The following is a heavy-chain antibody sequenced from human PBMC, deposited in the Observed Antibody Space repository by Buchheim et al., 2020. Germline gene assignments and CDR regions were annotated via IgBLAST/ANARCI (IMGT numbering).Heavy chain of an antibody. CDR3: ARDLGAAGQHFDY. CDR1: GFTFSSYE. J-gene: IGHJ4*02. Sequence: EVQLVESGGGLVQPGGSLRLSCAASGFTFSSYEMNWVRQAPGKGLEWVSYITSSGDIGCYADSVKGRFTNSRDNAKNSLYLQMNSLRAEDTAVYYCARDLGAAGQHFDYWGQGTL. D-gene: IGHD6-13*01. CDR2: ITSSGDIG. V-gene: IGHV3-48*03.